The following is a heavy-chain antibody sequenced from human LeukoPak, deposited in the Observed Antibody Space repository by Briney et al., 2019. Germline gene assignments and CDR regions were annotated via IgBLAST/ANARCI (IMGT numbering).Heavy chain of an antibody. Sequence: VASVKVSCKISGFGLSVLSIHWMRQAPGKGLEWVGGIRPETGEPIFAQKFRGRVTITEDTFTDTGYLELRGLTSEDTAVYYCSTDSGRSYFYFDFWGPGTLVTVSS. CDR2: IRPETGEP. D-gene: IGHD3-10*01. V-gene: IGHV1-24*01. CDR3: STDSGRSYFYFDF. CDR1: GFGLSVLS. J-gene: IGHJ4*02.